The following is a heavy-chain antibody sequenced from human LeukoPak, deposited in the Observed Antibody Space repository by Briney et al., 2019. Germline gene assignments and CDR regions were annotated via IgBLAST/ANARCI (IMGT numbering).Heavy chain of an antibody. J-gene: IGHJ4*02. V-gene: IGHV3-30*01. D-gene: IGHD5-18*01. Sequence: GGSLRLSCAASGFTFSSYAMHWVRQAPDKCLEWVALISSDGSNKYYADSVKGRFTISRDNSKNTLYLQLNSLRAEDTAVFYCARDPTGGYSYGLLGSWGQGTLVTVSS. CDR1: GFTFSSYA. CDR2: ISSDGSNK. CDR3: ARDPTGGYSYGLLGS.